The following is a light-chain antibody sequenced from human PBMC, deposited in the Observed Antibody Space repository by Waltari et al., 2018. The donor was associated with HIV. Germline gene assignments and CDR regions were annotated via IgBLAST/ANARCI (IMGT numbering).Light chain of an antibody. J-gene: IGLJ2*01. CDR3: AAWDDSLNAV. Sequence: QSVLTQPPSVSAAPGQKVTISCSGSSSNIGNNYVSWYQQLPGTAPKLLIYENNKRPSGIPDRFSGSKSGTSASLAISGLQSEDEADYYCAAWDDSLNAVFGGGTKLTVL. CDR1: SSNIGNNY. CDR2: ENN. V-gene: IGLV1-51*02.